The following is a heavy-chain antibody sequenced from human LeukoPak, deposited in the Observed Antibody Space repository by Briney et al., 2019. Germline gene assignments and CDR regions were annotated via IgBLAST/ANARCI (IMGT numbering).Heavy chain of an antibody. CDR1: GGSISSSTYY. Sequence: SGTLSLTCTVSGGSISSSTYYWGWIRQPPGKGLEWIGSIYYSGITYYKPSLKSRVTISVDTSKNQFSLKLSSVTAADTAVYYCAKSSSYDFNWFDPWGQGTLVTVSS. J-gene: IGHJ5*02. CDR3: AKSSSYDFNWFDP. CDR2: IYYSGIT. V-gene: IGHV4-39*01. D-gene: IGHD3-3*01.